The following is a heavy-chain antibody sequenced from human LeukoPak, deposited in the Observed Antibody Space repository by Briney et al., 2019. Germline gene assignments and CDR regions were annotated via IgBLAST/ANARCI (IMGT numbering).Heavy chain of an antibody. CDR2: IYYSGST. J-gene: IGHJ4*02. V-gene: IGHV4-59*01. CDR3: ARVRVSSGSHPWYFDY. CDR1: RGSISSYY. Sequence: SETLSLTCTVSRGSISSYYCSWIRQPPGQGLEWIGYIYYSGSTDYNPSLKSRVNISVDTSKNQFSLKLSSVTAADTAVYFCARVRVSSGSHPWYFDYWGQGTLVTVSS. D-gene: IGHD3-22*01.